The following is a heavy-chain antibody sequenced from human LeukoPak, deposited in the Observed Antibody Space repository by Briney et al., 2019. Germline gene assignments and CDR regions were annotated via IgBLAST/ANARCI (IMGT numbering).Heavy chain of an antibody. CDR2: ISYDGSDK. J-gene: IGHJ4*02. D-gene: IGHD3-22*01. V-gene: IGHV3-30*18. Sequence: GGSLRLSCAASGFTFSSYGAHWVRQAPGKGLEWVAVISYDGSDKSYADSVKGRFTISRDNSKNTLFLQMNSLRAEDTAVYYCAKSHHYYDSSGYYSTGFDYWGQGTLVTVSS. CDR1: GFTFSSYG. CDR3: AKSHHYYDSSGYYSTGFDY.